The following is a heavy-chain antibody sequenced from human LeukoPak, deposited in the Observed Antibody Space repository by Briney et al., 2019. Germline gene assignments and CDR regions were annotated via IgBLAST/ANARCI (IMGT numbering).Heavy chain of an antibody. CDR1: DDSITMYY. Sequence: PSETLSLTCSVSDDSITMYYWTWLRQPAGKGLEWIGRIYSSGSTTYNPSLKRRVTMSVDTSKNQFSLKVTSVTAADTAVYYCARDSGTTGEVKFDPWGQGTLVTVSS. CDR3: ARDSGTTGEVKFDP. J-gene: IGHJ5*02. D-gene: IGHD3-10*01. CDR2: IYSSGST. V-gene: IGHV4-4*07.